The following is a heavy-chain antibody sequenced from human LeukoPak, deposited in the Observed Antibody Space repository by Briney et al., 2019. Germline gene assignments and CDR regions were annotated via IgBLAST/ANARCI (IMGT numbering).Heavy chain of an antibody. D-gene: IGHD3-22*01. J-gene: IGHJ4*02. CDR2: ISGSGGST. CDR1: GFTFSSYA. V-gene: IGHV3-23*01. CDR3: AKDRLTGYYYDSSGSHMYFDY. Sequence: GGSLRLSCAASGFTFSSYAMSWVRQAPGKGLEWVSAISGSGGSTYYADSVKGRFTISRDNSKNTLYLQMNSLRAEDTAVYYCAKDRLTGYYYDSSGSHMYFDYWGQGTLVTVSS.